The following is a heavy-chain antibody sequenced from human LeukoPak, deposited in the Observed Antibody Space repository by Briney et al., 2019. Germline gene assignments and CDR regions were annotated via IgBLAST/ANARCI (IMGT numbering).Heavy chain of an antibody. V-gene: IGHV4-30-2*01. Sequence: SQTPSLTCAVSGGSISSGGYSWSWIRQPPGKGLKWIGYIYHSGSTYYNPSLKSRVTISVDRSKNQFSLKLSSVTAADTAVYYCARGGHSGYDETFDYWGQGTLVTVSS. J-gene: IGHJ4*02. D-gene: IGHD5-12*01. CDR3: ARGGHSGYDETFDY. CDR1: GGSISSGGYS. CDR2: IYHSGST.